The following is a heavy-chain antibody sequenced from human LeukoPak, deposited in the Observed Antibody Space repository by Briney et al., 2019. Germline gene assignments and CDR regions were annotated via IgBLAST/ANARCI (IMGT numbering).Heavy chain of an antibody. CDR1: GYSINSAFY. D-gene: IGHD2-2*01. V-gene: IGHV4-61*01. J-gene: IGHJ6*03. Sequence: SETLSLTCTVSGYSINSAFYWGWIRVPPGKGLEWIGYIYYSGSTNYNPSLKSRVTISVDTSKNQFSLKLSSVTAADTAVYYCARVSPGECSSTSCYAAEDYYYMDVWGKGTTVTISS. CDR2: IYYSGST. CDR3: ARVSPGECSSTSCYAAEDYYYMDV.